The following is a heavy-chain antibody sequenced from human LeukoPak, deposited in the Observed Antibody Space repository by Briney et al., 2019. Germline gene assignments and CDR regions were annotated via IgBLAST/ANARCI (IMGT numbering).Heavy chain of an antibody. D-gene: IGHD6-19*01. J-gene: IGHJ6*03. V-gene: IGHV7-4-1*02. CDR3: ARDRRLPYSSGWSYYNYYYMDV. CDR1: RYTFTSYA. CDR2: INTNTGNP. Sequence: ASVKVSCNASRYTFTSYAMNWVRQAPGQGLEWRGWINTNTGNPTYAQGFTGRFVFSLDTSVSTAYLQISSLKAEGTAVYYCARDRRLPYSSGWSYYNYYYMDVWGKGTTVTVSS.